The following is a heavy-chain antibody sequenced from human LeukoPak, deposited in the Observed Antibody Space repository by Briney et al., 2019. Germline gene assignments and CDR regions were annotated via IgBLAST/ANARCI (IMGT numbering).Heavy chain of an antibody. D-gene: IGHD7-27*01. J-gene: IGHJ4*02. V-gene: IGHV3-7*01. CDR2: IKQDGSEK. Sequence: PGGSLTLSCAVSGVPFSSYAMHWVRQPPGKGLEWVANIKQDGSEKYYLDSVKGRFTISRDNAKNSLYLQMNSLRAEDTAVYYCARDHATGLYYFDYWGQGTLVTVSS. CDR3: ARDHATGLYYFDY. CDR1: GVPFSSYA.